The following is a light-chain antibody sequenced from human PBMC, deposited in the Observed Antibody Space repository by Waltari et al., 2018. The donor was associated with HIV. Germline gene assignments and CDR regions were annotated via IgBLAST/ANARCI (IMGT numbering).Light chain of an antibody. CDR1: QSVTIN. Sequence: EILMTQSPATLSVSPGERATLSCRASQSVTINLAWYQQKPGQAPRLLIYGASTRATGIPARSSGSGSGTEFTLTISRLQSEDFAVYYCQQYDNWPPWTFGQGTKVEIK. CDR2: GAS. J-gene: IGKJ1*01. CDR3: QQYDNWPPWT. V-gene: IGKV3-15*01.